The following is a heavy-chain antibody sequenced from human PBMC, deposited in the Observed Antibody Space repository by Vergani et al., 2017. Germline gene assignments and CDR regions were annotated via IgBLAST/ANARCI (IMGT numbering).Heavy chain of an antibody. J-gene: IGHJ5*02. CDR3: ARGTEQQLVLYWFDP. V-gene: IGHV2-5*01. Sequence: QITLKESGPTLVKPTPTLTLTCTFSGFSLSTSGVGVGWIRQPPGKALEWLALIYWNDDKRYSPSLKSRLTITKDTSKNQVVLTMTNMDPVDTATYYCARGTEQQLVLYWFDPWGQGTLVTVSS. D-gene: IGHD6-13*01. CDR2: IYWNDDK. CDR1: GFSLSTSGVG.